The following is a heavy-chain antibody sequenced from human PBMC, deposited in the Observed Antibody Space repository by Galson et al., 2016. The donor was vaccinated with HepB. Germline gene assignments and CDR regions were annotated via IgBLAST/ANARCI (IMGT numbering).Heavy chain of an antibody. D-gene: IGHD1-26*01. CDR1: GGSFTGSY. CDR3: ARGGRRGASGNYYSDY. Sequence: ETLSPTCAVYGGSFTGSYWSWIRPPARKGLEWIGEINHSGSTNYNPSLKGRVTISVDTSKNQFSLKLTSVTAADTAVYFCARGGRRGASGNYYSDYWGQGPLVTVSS. J-gene: IGHJ4*02. V-gene: IGHV4-34*01. CDR2: INHSGST.